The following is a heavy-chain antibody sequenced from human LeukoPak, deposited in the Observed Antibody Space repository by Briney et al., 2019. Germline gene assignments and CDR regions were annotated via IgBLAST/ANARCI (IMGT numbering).Heavy chain of an antibody. CDR2: IIPIFGTA. CDR1: GGTFSSYA. V-gene: IGHV1-69*05. Sequence: ASVKVSCKASGGTFSSYAISWVRQAPGQGLEWMGGIIPIFGTANSPQKFQGRVTMTRDTSTSTVYMELSSLRSEDTAVYYCTRDRERGYSYAYGGDYWGQGTLVTVSS. J-gene: IGHJ4*02. D-gene: IGHD5-18*01. CDR3: TRDRERGYSYAYGGDY.